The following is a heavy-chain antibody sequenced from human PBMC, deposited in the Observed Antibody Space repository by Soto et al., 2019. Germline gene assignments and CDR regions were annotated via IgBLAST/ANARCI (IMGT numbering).Heavy chain of an antibody. CDR2: ISSSGSTI. V-gene: IGHV3-48*03. Sequence: GGSLRLSCAASGFTFSSDEMNWVRQAPGKGLEWVSYISSSGSTIYYADSVKGRLTISRDNAKNSLYLQMTSLRAEDTAVYYCARDRALYSSPSSRFDYWGQGTLVTVSS. D-gene: IGHD6-6*01. J-gene: IGHJ4*02. CDR3: ARDRALYSSPSSRFDY. CDR1: GFTFSSDE.